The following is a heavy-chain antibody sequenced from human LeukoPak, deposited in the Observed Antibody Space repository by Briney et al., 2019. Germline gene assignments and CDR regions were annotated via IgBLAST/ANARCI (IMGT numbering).Heavy chain of an antibody. J-gene: IGHJ3*01. CDR2: IYDSGTT. V-gene: IGHV4-59*08. D-gene: IGHD6-19*01. CDR1: GGSISTYF. Sequence: ASETLSLTCTVSGGSISTYFWSWIRQPPGKGLEWIGCIYDSGTTNYNPSLKSRVSISVDTSKNQFSLKLSSVTAADTALYYCARQGRAVAGSADAFDVWGQGTMVTVPS. CDR3: ARQGRAVAGSADAFDV.